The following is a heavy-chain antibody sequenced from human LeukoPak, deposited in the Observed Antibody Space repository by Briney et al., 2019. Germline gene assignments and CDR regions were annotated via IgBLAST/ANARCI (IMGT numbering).Heavy chain of an antibody. V-gene: IGHV4-4*07. J-gene: IGHJ4*02. Sequence: SETLSLTCTVSGPSISSHYWSWLRQPAGKGLEWIGRLYTSGSTKSNPSLKSRVSMSVDTSKNQFSLKLSSVTAADTAVYFCATGESLDYWGQGTLVTVSS. CDR2: LYTSGST. D-gene: IGHD1-14*01. CDR1: GPSISSHY. CDR3: ATGESLDY.